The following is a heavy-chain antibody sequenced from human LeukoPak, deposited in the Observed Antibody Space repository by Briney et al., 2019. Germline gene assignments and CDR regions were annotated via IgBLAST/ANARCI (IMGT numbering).Heavy chain of an antibody. CDR1: GYTFTSYG. D-gene: IGHD3-9*01. CDR2: ISAYNGNT. J-gene: IGHJ4*02. Sequence: ASVRVSCKASGYTFTSYGISWVRQAPGKGLEWMGWISAYNGNTNYAQTLQGRVTMTTDTSTSTAYMELRSLRSDDTAVYYCARLGGRLYDILTGYLDYWGQGTLVTVSS. CDR3: ARLGGRLYDILTGYLDY. V-gene: IGHV1-18*01.